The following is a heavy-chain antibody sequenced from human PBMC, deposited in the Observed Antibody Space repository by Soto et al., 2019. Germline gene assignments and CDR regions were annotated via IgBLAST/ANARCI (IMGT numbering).Heavy chain of an antibody. Sequence: ASVKVSCKASGYTFTSYGISWVRQAPGQGLEWMGWISAYNGNTNYAQKLQGRVTMTTDTSTSTAYMELRSLRSDDTAVYYCARASSPLMVVIVTNPNWFDPWGQGTLVTVPQ. D-gene: IGHD2-21*01. J-gene: IGHJ5*02. CDR2: ISAYNGNT. V-gene: IGHV1-18*01. CDR1: GYTFTSYG. CDR3: ARASSPLMVVIVTNPNWFDP.